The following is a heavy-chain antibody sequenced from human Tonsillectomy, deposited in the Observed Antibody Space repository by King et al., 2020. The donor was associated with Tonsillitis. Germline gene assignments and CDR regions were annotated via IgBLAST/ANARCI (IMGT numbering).Heavy chain of an antibody. J-gene: IGHJ3*02. Sequence: VQLVESGGGLVKPGGSLRLSCAASGFTFSDYYMTWIRQAPGKGLEWVSYIDSSNSYTNYADSVKGRFTMSRDNAKHSLYLQMNSLRADDTAVYYCARSRGPWLATSAFDIWRQGTMVTVSS. CDR1: GFTFSDYY. V-gene: IGHV3-11*05. D-gene: IGHD6-19*01. CDR3: ARSRGPWLATSAFDI. CDR2: IDSSNSYT.